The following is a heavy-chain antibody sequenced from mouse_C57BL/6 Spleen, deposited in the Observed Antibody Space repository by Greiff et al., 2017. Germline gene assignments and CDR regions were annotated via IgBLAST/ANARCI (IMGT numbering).Heavy chain of an antibody. Sequence: QVQLKQPGTELVKPGASVKLSCKASGYTFTSYWMHWVKQRPGQGLEWIGNINPSNGGTNYNEKFKSKATLTVDKSSSTAYMQLSSLTSEDSAVYYCARQLRLRIAMDYWGQGTSVTVSS. D-gene: IGHD3-2*02. CDR1: GYTFTSYW. CDR2: INPSNGGT. CDR3: ARQLRLRIAMDY. J-gene: IGHJ4*01. V-gene: IGHV1-53*01.